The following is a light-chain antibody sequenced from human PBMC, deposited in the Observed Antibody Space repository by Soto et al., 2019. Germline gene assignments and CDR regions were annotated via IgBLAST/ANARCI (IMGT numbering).Light chain of an antibody. CDR3: CSYAGTYSYV. J-gene: IGLJ1*01. CDR2: DVS. V-gene: IGLV2-11*01. Sequence: QSAPTQPRSVSGSPGQSVTISCTGTSSDVGAYNYVSWYQQHPGQAPKFMIYDVSKRPSGVPDRFSGSKSGNTASLTISGLQADDEADYYCCSYAGTYSYVFGTGTKVTVL. CDR1: SSDVGAYNY.